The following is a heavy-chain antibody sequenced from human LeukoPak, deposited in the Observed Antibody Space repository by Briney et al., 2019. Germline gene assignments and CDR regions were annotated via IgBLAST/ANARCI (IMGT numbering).Heavy chain of an antibody. V-gene: IGHV3-23*01. J-gene: IGHJ4*02. CDR3: AKTLYSNYPYYFDY. CDR2: ISGSGGST. D-gene: IGHD4-11*01. CDR1: GFTFSSYA. Sequence: GGSLRLPCAASGFTFSSYAMTWVRQAPGKGLEWVSAISGSGGSTYYADSVKGRFTISRDNSKNTLYLQMNSLRAEDTAVYYCAKTLYSNYPYYFDYWGQGTLVTVSS.